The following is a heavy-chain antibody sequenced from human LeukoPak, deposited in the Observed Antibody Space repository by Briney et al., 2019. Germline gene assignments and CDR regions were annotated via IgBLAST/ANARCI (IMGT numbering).Heavy chain of an antibody. Sequence: PGGSLKLSCAASGFDFSGFYMHWVRQAPGKGLEWVSTITGSGGTTYYADSVKGRFTISRDNSKNTLYLQMNSLRAEDTAVYYCARDLLEWYFDYWGQGTLVTVSS. D-gene: IGHD3-3*01. CDR2: ITGSGGTT. CDR1: GFDFSGFY. V-gene: IGHV3-23*01. CDR3: ARDLLEWYFDY. J-gene: IGHJ4*02.